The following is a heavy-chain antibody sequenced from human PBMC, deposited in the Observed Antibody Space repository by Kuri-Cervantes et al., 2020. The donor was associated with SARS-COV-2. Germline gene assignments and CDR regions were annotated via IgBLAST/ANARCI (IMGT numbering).Heavy chain of an antibody. J-gene: IGHJ4*02. CDR3: ARNDFWSGYYLDY. Sequence: GESLKISCAASAFSISSCSIKWVRQAPGGGLEWVLDISGCSRTKHYEGPVKGRFSICRDNARTSLDLQVSSLRAEDTAVYYCARNDFWSGYYLDYWGQGTLVTVSS. CDR2: ISGCSRTK. V-gene: IGHV3-48*01. D-gene: IGHD3-3*01. CDR1: AFSISSCS.